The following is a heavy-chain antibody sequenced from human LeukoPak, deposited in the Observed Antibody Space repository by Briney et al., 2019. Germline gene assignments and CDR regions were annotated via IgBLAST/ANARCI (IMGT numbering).Heavy chain of an antibody. J-gene: IGHJ4*02. CDR1: GFTFNNYA. V-gene: IGHV3-23*01. D-gene: IGHD6-19*01. Sequence: AGGSLRLSCAASGFTFNNYAMSWVRQAPGKGLEWVSAISGSGGSTYYADSVRGGFTISRDNSKNTLSLEMNSLRAEDTAVYYCAKDQHSSGWYVADYWGQGTLVTVSS. CDR3: AKDQHSSGWYVADY. CDR2: ISGSGGST.